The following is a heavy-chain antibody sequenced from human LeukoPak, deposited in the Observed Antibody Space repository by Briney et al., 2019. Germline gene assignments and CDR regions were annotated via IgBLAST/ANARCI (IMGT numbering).Heavy chain of an antibody. Sequence: GRSLRLSCAASGFTFSSYWMSWVRQAPGKGLEWVANIKQDGSEKYYVDSVKGRFTISRDNAKNSLYLQMNSLRAEDTAVYYCARRRYGSGMFYFDYWGQGTLVTVSS. CDR3: ARRRYGSGMFYFDY. V-gene: IGHV3-7*01. CDR2: IKQDGSEK. D-gene: IGHD3-10*01. CDR1: GFTFSSYW. J-gene: IGHJ4*02.